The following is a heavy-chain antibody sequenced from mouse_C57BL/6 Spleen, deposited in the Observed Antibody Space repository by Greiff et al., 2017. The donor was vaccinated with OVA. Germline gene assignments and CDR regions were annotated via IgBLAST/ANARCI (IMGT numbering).Heavy chain of an antibody. J-gene: IGHJ2*01. CDR1: GFSLTCYG. CDR3: ARNYRTGRYFDY. D-gene: IGHD4-1*01. Sequence: QVQLQQSGPGLVQPSQSLSITCTVPGFSLTCYGVHWVRQSPGKGLEWLGVIWSGGGTAYSAAFMARLSISKENSKSQVFCKMNSLQADDTAIYYCARNYRTGRYFDYWGQGTTLTVSS. V-gene: IGHV2-2*01. CDR2: IWSGGGT.